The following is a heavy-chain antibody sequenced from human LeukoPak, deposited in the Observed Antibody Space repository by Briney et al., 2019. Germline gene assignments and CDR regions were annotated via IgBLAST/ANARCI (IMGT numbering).Heavy chain of an antibody. V-gene: IGHV1-69*13. J-gene: IGHJ5*02. CDR3: ARDWWKVTSLAVAGSNWFDP. Sequence: SVKVSCKASGGTFSSYAISWVRQAPGQGLEWMGGIIPIFGAANYAQKFQGRVTITADESTSTAYMELSSLRSEDTAVYYCARDWWKVTSLAVAGSNWFDPWGQGTLVTVSS. CDR1: GGTFSSYA. CDR2: IIPIFGAA. D-gene: IGHD6-19*01.